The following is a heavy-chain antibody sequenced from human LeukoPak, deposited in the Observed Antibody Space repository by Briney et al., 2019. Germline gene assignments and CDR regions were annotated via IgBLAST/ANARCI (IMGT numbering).Heavy chain of an antibody. J-gene: IGHJ4*02. CDR3: TTGVAAAGFDY. Sequence: PSETLSLTCIISGGSISDYYWGWIRQPPGKGLEWVGRIKSKTDGGTTDYAAPVKGRFTISRDDSKNTLYLQMNSLKTEDTAVYYCTTGVAAAGFDYWGQGTLVTVSS. D-gene: IGHD6-13*01. V-gene: IGHV3-15*01. CDR2: IKSKTDGGTT. CDR1: GGSISDYY.